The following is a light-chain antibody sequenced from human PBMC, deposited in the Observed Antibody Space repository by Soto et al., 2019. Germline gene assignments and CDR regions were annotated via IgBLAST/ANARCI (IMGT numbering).Light chain of an antibody. CDR2: GAS. J-gene: IGKJ5*01. CDR3: QQRSNWPIT. Sequence: IVMPQSPGTLSLSPGDRATLSCRASQTVRSYLAWYQQKAGQPPRVLIHGASTRATGIPARFSGSGSGTDFTLTISSLEPEDFAVYYCQQRSNWPITFGQGTRLEIK. CDR1: QTVRSY. V-gene: IGKV3-11*01.